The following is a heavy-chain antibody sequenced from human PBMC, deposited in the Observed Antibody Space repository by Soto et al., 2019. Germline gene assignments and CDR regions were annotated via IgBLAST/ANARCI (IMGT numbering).Heavy chain of an antibody. Sequence: QPGGSLRLSCAASGFTFSPYEMSWVRQAPGKGLEWISYISSSGSTIHYADSVKGRFSISRDNAKKSLFLQMNSLRAEDTAVYYCVREAPCSNGVCQFDYWRRGTLVTVSS. V-gene: IGHV3-48*03. D-gene: IGHD2-8*01. CDR1: GFTFSPYE. CDR3: VREAPCSNGVCQFDY. J-gene: IGHJ4*02. CDR2: ISSSGSTI.